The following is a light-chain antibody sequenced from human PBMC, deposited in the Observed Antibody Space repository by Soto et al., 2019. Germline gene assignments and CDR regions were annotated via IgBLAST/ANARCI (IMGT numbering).Light chain of an antibody. V-gene: IGKV3-11*01. J-gene: IGKJ1*01. CDR2: QTS. Sequence: EIVLTQSPATLSPFPGDRVTLSCRASQCINTRLAWYQHRPGQAPRLLIDQTSIRAAGIPARVSASGSGPDFTLTFSNVQPGDSARYYCHQRQSWPRTFGEGTKVDI. CDR3: HQRQSWPRT. CDR1: QCINTR.